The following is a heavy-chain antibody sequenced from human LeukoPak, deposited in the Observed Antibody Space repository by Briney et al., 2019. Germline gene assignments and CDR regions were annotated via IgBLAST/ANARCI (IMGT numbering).Heavy chain of an antibody. J-gene: IGHJ4*02. CDR3: ARGLTTDWFFDY. V-gene: IGHV3-30*04. D-gene: IGHD3-9*01. Sequence: GRSLRLSCAASGFTFTTYAIHWVRLAPGKGLEWVAVISYDGNHKYYAESVKGRFTISRDNSKNTLYLEMNSLRPEDTALYYCARGLTTDWFFDYWGQGTLVTVSS. CDR2: ISYDGNHK. CDR1: GFTFTTYA.